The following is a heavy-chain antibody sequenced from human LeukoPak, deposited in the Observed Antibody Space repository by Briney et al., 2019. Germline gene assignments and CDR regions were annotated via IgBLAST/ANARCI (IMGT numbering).Heavy chain of an antibody. J-gene: IGHJ1*01. D-gene: IGHD3-22*01. V-gene: IGHV3-30*02. CDR2: IRYDGDKK. CDR3: ARAPSEIGGYYPEYFRH. CDR1: QFTFSRYG. Sequence: GGSLRLSCTASQFTFSRYGMHWVRQAPGKGLEWVAFIRYDGDKKYSAASVKGRFTISRDNAKNTVSLQMNSLRAEDTGVYYCARAPSEIGGYYPEYFRHWGQGTLVTVSS.